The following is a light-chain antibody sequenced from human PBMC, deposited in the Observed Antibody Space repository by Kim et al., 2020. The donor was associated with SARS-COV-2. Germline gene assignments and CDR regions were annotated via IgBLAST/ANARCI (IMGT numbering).Light chain of an antibody. J-gene: IGLJ2*01. CDR1: SSIVGTFN. CDR3: STWDDSLKTVL. Sequence: GQTVTISCSGSSSIVGTFNVNWSQVVPGTAPKLLIFTSSLRPSGVPERFSGSKSGTSASLAISGLLSEDEADYYCSTWDDSLKTVLFGGGTQLTVL. V-gene: IGLV1-44*01. CDR2: TSS.